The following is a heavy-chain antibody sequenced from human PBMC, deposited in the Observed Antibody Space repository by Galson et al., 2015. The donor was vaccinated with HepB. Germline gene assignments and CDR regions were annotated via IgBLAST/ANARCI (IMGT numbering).Heavy chain of an antibody. J-gene: IGHJ4*02. CDR3: VRDRPTEYYYDSYGYAYYFDY. Sequence: SLRLSCAVSGFTLNSYGMHWVRQAPGKGLEWVAFIWYDGRNKYYADSVKGRFTISRDNSKNTLNLQMNSLRAEDTAVYYCVRDRPTEYYYDSYGYAYYFDYWGQGTLVTVSS. V-gene: IGHV3-30*02. D-gene: IGHD3-22*01. CDR1: GFTLNSYG. CDR2: IWYDGRNK.